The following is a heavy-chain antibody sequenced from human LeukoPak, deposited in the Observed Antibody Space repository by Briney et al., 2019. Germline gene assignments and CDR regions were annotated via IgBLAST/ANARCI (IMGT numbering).Heavy chain of an antibody. J-gene: IGHJ4*02. D-gene: IGHD6-19*01. CDR1: GFTFSSYA. CDR3: GTAAAGYYFDY. Sequence: PGGSLRLSCTASGFTFSSYAMNWVRQAPGKGLEWVANINQDGSEKSYVDSVKGRFTISRDNAKKSLYLEMNSLRADDTALYYCGTAAAGYYFDYWGQGTLSPSPQ. V-gene: IGHV3-7*05. CDR2: INQDGSEK.